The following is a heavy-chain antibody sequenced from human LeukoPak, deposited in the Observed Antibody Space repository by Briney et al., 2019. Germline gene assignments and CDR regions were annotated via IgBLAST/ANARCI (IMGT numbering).Heavy chain of an antibody. J-gene: IGHJ3*02. Sequence: GGSLRLSCAASGFTVSNNYMSWVRQAPGKGLEWVSVIYSGGSTYFADSVRGRLTISRDNSKNTLYLQMNSLRADDTAVYYCAKSLLTTATGTGRAFDIWGQGTMVTVSS. CDR2: IYSGGST. CDR3: AKSLLTTATGTGRAFDI. CDR1: GFTVSNNY. D-gene: IGHD1-1*01. V-gene: IGHV3-53*01.